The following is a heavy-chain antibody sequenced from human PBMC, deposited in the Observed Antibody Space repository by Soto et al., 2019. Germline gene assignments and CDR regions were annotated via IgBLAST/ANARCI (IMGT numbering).Heavy chain of an antibody. Sequence: GGSLRLSFAASGFSFSDYYMSWIRQAPGKGLEWVSYISSSDNTIYYADSVKGRFTISRDNAKNSLYLQMNSLRAEDTAMYYCARYSSGTYSHFDYWGQGTLVTSPQ. D-gene: IGHD1-26*01. CDR2: ISSSDNTI. CDR1: GFSFSDYY. J-gene: IGHJ4*02. V-gene: IGHV3-11*01. CDR3: ARYSSGTYSHFDY.